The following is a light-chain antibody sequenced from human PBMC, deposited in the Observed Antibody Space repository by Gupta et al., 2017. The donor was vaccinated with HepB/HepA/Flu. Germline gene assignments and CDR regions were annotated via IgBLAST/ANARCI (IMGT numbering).Light chain of an antibody. J-gene: IGLJ2*01. CDR3: KLFRDTLV. CDR2: RTN. Sequence: TVVTQAPSFSVSSGGTVTLPCGLSPCSVSIRPYPRWYQQTPRNAPRTLLTRTNPGSSRVPDRFSGSSLATTATLTSTGAEADDEYDYYCKLFRDTLVFGGGTKLTVL. CDR1: PCSVSIRPY. V-gene: IGLV8-61*01.